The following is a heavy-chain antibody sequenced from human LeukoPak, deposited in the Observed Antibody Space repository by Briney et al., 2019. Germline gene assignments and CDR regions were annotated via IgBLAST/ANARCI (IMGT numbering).Heavy chain of an antibody. J-gene: IGHJ4*02. V-gene: IGHV3-23*01. CDR3: AKDGGYSGYLYYFDY. CDR2: ISGNGGST. Sequence: GGSLRLSCAASGFTFSSYAMSWVRQAPGKGLEWVSAISGNGGSTYYADSVKGRFTISRDNSKNTLYLQMNSLRAEDTAVYYCAKDGGYSGYLYYFDYWGQGTLVTVSS. D-gene: IGHD5-12*01. CDR1: GFTFSSYA.